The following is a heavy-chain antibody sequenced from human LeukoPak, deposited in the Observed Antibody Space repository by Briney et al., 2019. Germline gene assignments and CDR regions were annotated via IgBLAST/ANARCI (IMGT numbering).Heavy chain of an antibody. J-gene: IGHJ4*02. Sequence: GGSLRLSCAASGFTFSSYGMSWVRQAPGKGLEWVSVISGSGGSTNYADSGKGRFTISRDNSKNTLYLQMNNLRAEDTAVYYCAKDLRRGGYRRDFGYWGQGTLVTVSS. CDR2: ISGSGGST. D-gene: IGHD5-18*01. V-gene: IGHV3-23*01. CDR3: AKDLRRGGYRRDFGY. CDR1: GFTFSSYG.